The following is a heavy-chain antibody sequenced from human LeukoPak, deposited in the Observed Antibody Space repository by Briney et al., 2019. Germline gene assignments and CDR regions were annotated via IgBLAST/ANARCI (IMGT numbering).Heavy chain of an antibody. CDR1: GCTLSSFA. CDR2: ISGKGGST. Sequence: GGSLSLSCSASGCTLSSFAMNWVRQAQGKGLEKVAAISGKGGSTYYADSVKGRFTISRDNSKSTLYLQMSSLRAEDTAVYLCVKDLRSDFMGVLSRYLSYWGQGTLVTVSS. CDR3: VKDLRSDFMGVLSRYLSY. D-gene: IGHD2/OR15-2a*01. J-gene: IGHJ4*02. V-gene: IGHV3-64D*09.